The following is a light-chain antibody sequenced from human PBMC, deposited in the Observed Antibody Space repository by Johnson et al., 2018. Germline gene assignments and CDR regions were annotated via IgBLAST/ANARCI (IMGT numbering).Light chain of an antibody. V-gene: IGLV1-51*02. CDR1: SSNIGNNY. CDR2: ENN. Sequence: SVLTQPPSVSAAPGQKVTISCSGSSSNIGNNYVSWYQQLPGTAPKLLIYENNKRPSGITDRFSVSKSGTSATLGITGLQTGDEADDYCGTWDSSLSAGNVFGTGTKVTVL. J-gene: IGLJ1*01. CDR3: GTWDSSLSAGNV.